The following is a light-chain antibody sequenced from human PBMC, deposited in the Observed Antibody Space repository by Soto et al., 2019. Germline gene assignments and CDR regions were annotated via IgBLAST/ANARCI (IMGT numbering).Light chain of an antibody. CDR1: QTFVSTY. CDR3: HYYGGSPT. CDR2: DAS. Sequence: ELVLTQSPGTLSLSPGHRATLSCRASQTFVSTYLAWYQQKPGLAPRLLIYDASNRATGIPDRFSGSGSGPDFTLTISRLEPEDFAVYYCHYYGGSPTFGGGTKVEV. J-gene: IGKJ4*01. V-gene: IGKV3-20*01.